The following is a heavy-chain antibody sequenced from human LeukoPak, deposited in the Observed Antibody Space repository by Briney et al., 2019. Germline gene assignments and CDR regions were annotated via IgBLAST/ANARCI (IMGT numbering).Heavy chain of an antibody. V-gene: IGHV1-18*01. D-gene: IGHD4/OR15-4a*01. CDR1: GYTFISYG. CDR2: INPYNEDT. Sequence: ASVKVSCKASGYTFISYGITWVRQAPGQGLEWMGWINPYNEDTNYAQKFQGRVTMTRDKSTSTAYMEVRSLRSDDTAVYYCARDLRNYAAIVFDFWGKGALVTVS. J-gene: IGHJ4*02. CDR3: ARDLRNYAAIVFDF.